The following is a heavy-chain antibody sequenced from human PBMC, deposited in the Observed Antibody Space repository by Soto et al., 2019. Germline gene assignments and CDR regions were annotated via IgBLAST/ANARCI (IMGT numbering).Heavy chain of an antibody. CDR2: IWYDGSNK. D-gene: IGHD5-18*01. CDR1: GFTFSSYG. V-gene: IGHV3-33*01. CDR3: ARDVYGYSYGRAAFDI. J-gene: IGHJ3*02. Sequence: QVQLVESGGGVVQPGRSLRLSCAASGFTFSSYGMHWVRQAPGKGLEWVAVIWYDGSNKYYADSVKGRFTISRDNSKNTLYLQMNSLRAEETAVYYCARDVYGYSYGRAAFDIWGKGTMVTVSS.